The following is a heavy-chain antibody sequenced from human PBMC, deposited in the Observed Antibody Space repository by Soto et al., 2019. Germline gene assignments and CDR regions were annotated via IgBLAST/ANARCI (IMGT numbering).Heavy chain of an antibody. CDR3: ARAVTGKWLVPVTDY. D-gene: IGHD6-19*01. CDR1: GYTFTSYY. Sequence: ASVKVSCKASGYTFTSYYMHWLRQAPGQGLEWMGIINPSGGSTSYAQKFQGRVTMTRDTSTSTVYMELSSLRSEDTAVYYCARAVTGKWLVPVTDYWGQGTLVTVSS. CDR2: INPSGGST. J-gene: IGHJ4*02. V-gene: IGHV1-46*01.